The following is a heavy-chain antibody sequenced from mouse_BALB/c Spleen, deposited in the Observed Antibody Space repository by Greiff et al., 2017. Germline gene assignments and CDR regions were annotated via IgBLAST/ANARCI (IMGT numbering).Heavy chain of an antibody. J-gene: IGHJ4*01. CDR3: ARFGIYYGNYGAMDY. CDR1: GYTFTSYW. CDR2: INPSTGYT. D-gene: IGHD2-1*01. Sequence: VKLQQSGAELAKPGASVKMSCKASGYTFTSYWMHWVKQRPGQGLEWIGYINPSTGYTEYNQKFKDKATLTADKSSSTAYMQLSSLTSEDSAVYYCARFGIYYGNYGAMDYWGQGTSVTVSS. V-gene: IGHV1-7*01.